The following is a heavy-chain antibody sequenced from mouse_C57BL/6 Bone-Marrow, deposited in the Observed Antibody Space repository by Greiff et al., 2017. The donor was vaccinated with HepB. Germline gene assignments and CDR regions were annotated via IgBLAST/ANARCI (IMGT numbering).Heavy chain of an antibody. Sequence: EVKLMESGGGLVQPGGSLKLSCAASGFTFSDYYMYWVRQTPEKRLEWVAYISNGGGSTYYPDNVKGRFTISRDNAKNTLYLQMSRLKSEDTAMYYCARLLSYYYAMDYWGQGTSVTVSS. J-gene: IGHJ4*01. V-gene: IGHV5-12*01. CDR2: ISNGGGST. CDR1: GFTFSDYY. D-gene: IGHD1-1*02. CDR3: ARLLSYYYAMDY.